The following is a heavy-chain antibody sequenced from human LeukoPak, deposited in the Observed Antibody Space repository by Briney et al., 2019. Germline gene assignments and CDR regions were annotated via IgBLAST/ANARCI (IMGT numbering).Heavy chain of an antibody. CDR2: IRPEGSGE. D-gene: IGHD1-7*01. CDR1: GFTFSSHW. V-gene: IGHV3-7*01. J-gene: IGHJ4*02. Sequence: GGSLRLSCAASGFTFSSHWMSWVRQAPGRGRQGVASIRPEGSGEYYLDSVKGRFTISRDNTKNSLYLQMKSLRAEDTAVYYCARLLGTVTTYDYWGQGTLVTVSS. CDR3: ARLLGTVTTYDY.